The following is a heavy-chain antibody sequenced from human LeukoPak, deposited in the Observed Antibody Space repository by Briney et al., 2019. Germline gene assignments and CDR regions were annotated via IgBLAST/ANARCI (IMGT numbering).Heavy chain of an antibody. J-gene: IGHJ6*03. CDR3: ARDGYSYGGDYYYYMDV. CDR1: GGSISSYY. V-gene: IGHV4-59*12. CDR2: IYYSGRT. D-gene: IGHD5-18*01. Sequence: SEKLSLTCTVSGGSISSYYWGWIRQPPGMGLEWMGYIYYSGRTNYKPSLKSRVTISVTTSNNHYSLQLSPGSVADTAVYYCARDGYSYGGDYYYYMDVWGKGTTVTVSS.